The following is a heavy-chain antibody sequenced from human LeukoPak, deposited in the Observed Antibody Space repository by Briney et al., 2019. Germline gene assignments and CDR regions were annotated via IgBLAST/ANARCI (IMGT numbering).Heavy chain of an antibody. CDR1: GFTFSSYG. J-gene: IGHJ5*02. V-gene: IGHV3-30*02. D-gene: IGHD1-26*01. CDR2: IRYDRSNK. Sequence: GGSLRLSCAASGFTFSSYGMHWVRQAPGKGLEWVAFIRYDRSNKYYADSVKGRFTISRDNSKNTLYLQMNSLRAEDTAVYYCAKKPSGGATIGDNWFDPWGQGTLVTVSS. CDR3: AKKPSGGATIGDNWFDP.